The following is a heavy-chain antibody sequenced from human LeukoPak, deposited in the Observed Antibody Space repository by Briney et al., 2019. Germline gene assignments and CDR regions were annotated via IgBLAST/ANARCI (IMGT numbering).Heavy chain of an antibody. J-gene: IGHJ5*02. CDR3: ARTTNWFDP. D-gene: IGHD1-1*01. Sequence: SVKVSCKASGYTFTGYYMHWVRQAPGQGLEWMGGIIPIFGTANYAQKFQGRVTITADESTSTAYMGLSSLRSEDTAVYYCARTTNWFDPWGQGTLVTVSS. CDR2: IIPIFGTA. V-gene: IGHV1-69*13. CDR1: GYTFTGYY.